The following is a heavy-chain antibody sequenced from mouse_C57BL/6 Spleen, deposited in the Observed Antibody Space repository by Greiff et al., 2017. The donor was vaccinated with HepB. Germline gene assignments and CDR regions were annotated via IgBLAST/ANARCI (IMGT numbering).Heavy chain of an antibody. Sequence: DVMLVESGEGLVKPGGSLKLSCAASGFTFSSYAMSWVRQTPEKRLEWVAYISSGGDYIYYADTVKGRFTISRDNARNTLYLQMSSLKSEDTAMYYCTRLLHEGIFFDYWGQGTTLTVSS. V-gene: IGHV5-9-1*02. J-gene: IGHJ2*01. CDR3: TRLLHEGIFFDY. CDR2: ISSGGDYI. CDR1: GFTFSSYA.